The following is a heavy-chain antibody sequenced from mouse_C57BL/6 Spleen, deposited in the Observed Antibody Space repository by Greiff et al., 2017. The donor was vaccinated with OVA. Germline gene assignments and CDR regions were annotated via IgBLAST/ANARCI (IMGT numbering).Heavy chain of an antibody. Sequence: EVQLVESGGGLVKPGGSLKLSCAASGFTFSDYGMHWVRQAPEKGLEWVAYISSGSSTIYYADTVKGRFTIARYNAKNTLFLQMASLRAEDTAMYYCARGRWLLLDYWGKGTTLTGSS. CDR3: ARGRWLLLDY. J-gene: IGHJ2*01. V-gene: IGHV5-17*01. CDR2: ISSGSSTI. D-gene: IGHD2-3*01. CDR1: GFTFSDYG.